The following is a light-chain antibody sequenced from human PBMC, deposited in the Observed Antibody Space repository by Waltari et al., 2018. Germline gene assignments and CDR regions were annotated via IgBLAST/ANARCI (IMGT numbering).Light chain of an antibody. V-gene: IGKV3-20*01. CDR3: QQYGRSWNT. CDR2: GAS. Sequence: EIVLTQTQGTRSLSRGERVTHACRASQSVSGNNLAWYQQKPAQAPRLLIHGASSRATGIPDRFSGSGSGTDFTLTISRLEPEDFAVYYCQQYGRSWNTFGQGTKLEIK. J-gene: IGKJ2*01. CDR1: QSVSGNN.